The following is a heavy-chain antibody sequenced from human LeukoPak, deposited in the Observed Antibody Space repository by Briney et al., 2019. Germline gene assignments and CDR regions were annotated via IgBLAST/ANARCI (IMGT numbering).Heavy chain of an antibody. Sequence: SETLSLTCTVSGGSISSSSYYWGWIRQPPGKGLEWIGSIYYSGSTYYNPSLKSRVTISVDTSKNQFSLKLSSVTAADTAVYYCARDDLDYHYYYGMDVWGQGTTVTVSS. CDR1: GGSISSSSYY. D-gene: IGHD3-3*01. CDR3: ARDDLDYHYYYGMDV. J-gene: IGHJ6*02. CDR2: IYYSGST. V-gene: IGHV4-39*07.